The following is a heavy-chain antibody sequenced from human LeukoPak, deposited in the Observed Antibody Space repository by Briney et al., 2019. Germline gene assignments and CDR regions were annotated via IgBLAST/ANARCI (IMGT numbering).Heavy chain of an antibody. Sequence: PGGSLRLSCAASAFTFSGYVMSWVRQAPGKGLEWVSSISGGGTTTYYADSVQGRFTISRDTSKTTLYLQMNSLSAEDTAVYYCAKGSNNWNYAYFDYWGQGTLVTVSS. J-gene: IGHJ4*02. CDR3: AKGSNNWNYAYFDY. CDR2: ISGGGTTT. CDR1: AFTFSGYV. V-gene: IGHV3-23*01. D-gene: IGHD1-7*01.